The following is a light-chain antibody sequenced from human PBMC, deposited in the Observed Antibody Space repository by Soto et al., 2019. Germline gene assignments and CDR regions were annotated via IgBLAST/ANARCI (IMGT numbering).Light chain of an antibody. CDR1: QGIISH. CDR3: QQLNSYPIT. J-gene: IGKJ5*01. CDR2: AAS. Sequence: DIQLTQSPSFLSASVGDRVTITYRASQGIISHLAWYQQKPGKAPKLLIYAASTLQSGVPSRFSGSGSGTEFTLTISSLQPEDFATYYCQQLNSYPITVGQGTRLEIK. V-gene: IGKV1-9*01.